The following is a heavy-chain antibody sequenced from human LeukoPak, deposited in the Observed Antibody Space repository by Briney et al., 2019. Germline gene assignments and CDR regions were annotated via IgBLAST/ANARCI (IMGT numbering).Heavy chain of an antibody. V-gene: IGHV3-66*02. J-gene: IGHJ6*02. CDR3: ARDRIVVRGVGAYYYYGMDV. CDR2: VYSGGST. CDR1: GFTVSSNC. Sequence: GSLLLSCAASGFTVSSNCMSWVGQAPGKGVVWVSVVYSGGSTYYADSVKGRFTISRDNSKNTLYLQMNSLRAEDTAVYYCARDRIVVRGVGAYYYYGMDVWGQGTTVTVSS. D-gene: IGHD3-10*01.